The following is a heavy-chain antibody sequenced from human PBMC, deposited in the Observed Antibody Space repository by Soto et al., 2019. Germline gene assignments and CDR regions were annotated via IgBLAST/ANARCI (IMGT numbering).Heavy chain of an antibody. Sequence: EGQLLESGGGLVQPGGSLRLSCAGSGFTSSTFGMSWVRQAPGKGLEWVSGISGSGDNTYYADSVKGRFTISRDKSKNTLFLQMNGLRAEDTAMDYCGGDPRGPEYWGQGTLVTVCS. D-gene: IGHD6-6*01. CDR1: GFTSSTFG. J-gene: IGHJ4*02. CDR3: GGDPRGPEY. V-gene: IGHV3-23*01. CDR2: ISGSGDNT.